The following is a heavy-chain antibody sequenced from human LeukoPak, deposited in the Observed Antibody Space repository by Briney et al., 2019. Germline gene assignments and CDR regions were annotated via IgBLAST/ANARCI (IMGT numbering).Heavy chain of an antibody. CDR2: ISSSSSYT. V-gene: IGHV3-21*01. J-gene: IGHJ4*02. Sequence: GGSLRLSCAASVFTFSSYSMNWVRQAPGKGLEWVSSISSSSSYTHYADSVKGRFTISRDNAKNSLFLQMKSLRAEDTAVYFCARDRPPFENYYVSGSSLDYWGQGTLVTVSS. CDR3: ARDRPPFENYYVSGSSLDY. D-gene: IGHD3-10*01. CDR1: VFTFSSYS.